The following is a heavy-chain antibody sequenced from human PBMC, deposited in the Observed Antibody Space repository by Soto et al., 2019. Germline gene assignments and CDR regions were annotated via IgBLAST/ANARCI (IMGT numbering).Heavy chain of an antibody. J-gene: IGHJ4*02. D-gene: IGHD3-9*01. CDR2: INADGGST. CDR1: GFTFSNDW. Sequence: GGSLRLSCAASGFTFSNDWMHWVRQAPGKGLEWVSRINADGGSTHYADSVRGRFTISRDNAKNTLFLQLNSLRVEDTAIYYCIKVLTRGVGVPRFYFDSWGQGTLVTVPQ. V-gene: IGHV3-74*01. CDR3: IKVLTRGVGVPRFYFDS.